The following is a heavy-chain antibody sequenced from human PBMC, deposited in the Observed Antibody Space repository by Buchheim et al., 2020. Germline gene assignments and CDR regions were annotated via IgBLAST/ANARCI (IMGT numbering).Heavy chain of an antibody. D-gene: IGHD3-3*01. CDR2: INHSGST. V-gene: IGHV4-34*01. CDR1: GGSFSGYY. CDR3: ARGFSDFWSGYTIPFDY. J-gene: IGHJ4*02. Sequence: QVQLQQWGAGLLKPSETLSLTCAVYGGSFSGYYWSWIRQPPGKGLEWIGEINHSGSTNYNPSLKSRVTISVDTSKNPFSLKLSSVTAADTAVYYCARGFSDFWSGYTIPFDYWGQGTL.